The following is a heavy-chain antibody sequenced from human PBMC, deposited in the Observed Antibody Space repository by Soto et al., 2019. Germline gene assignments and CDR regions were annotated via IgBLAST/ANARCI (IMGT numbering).Heavy chain of an antibody. CDR3: ATIPATTILTDY. Sequence: QLQLQESGPGLVKPSETLSLTCTVSGGSITSSYYWGWIRQPPGKGLEGIGCIYYSGSTYYNPSPKNPSTLSVDTSKNEFSLQLSAVTAADTAVYYCATIPATTILTDYWGQGTLVTVSS. J-gene: IGHJ4*02. CDR2: IYYSGST. D-gene: IGHD2-2*02. V-gene: IGHV4-39*01. CDR1: GGSITSSYY.